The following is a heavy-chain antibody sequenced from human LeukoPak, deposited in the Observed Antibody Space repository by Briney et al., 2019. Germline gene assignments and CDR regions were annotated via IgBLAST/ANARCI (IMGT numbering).Heavy chain of an antibody. J-gene: IGHJ6*03. V-gene: IGHV1-18*04. CDR2: VSAYNGNT. D-gene: IGHD3-16*01. CDR1: GSTSTSYG. CDR3: GEGVIGMDGPVLEV. Sequence: GASVNLSFKAAGSTSTSYGISWVRQAPGQGQEWMGWVSAYNGNTNYAQKHQVRVTMTTDTSTSTAYIELRRLRSDDTAVDLLGEGVIGMDGPVLEVWGKGTRVSVSS.